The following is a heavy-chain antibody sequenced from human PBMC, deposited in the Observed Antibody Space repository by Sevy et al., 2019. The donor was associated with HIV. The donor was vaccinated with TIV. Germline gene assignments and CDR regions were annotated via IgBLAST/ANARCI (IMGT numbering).Heavy chain of an antibody. CDR2: IHNTGSA. J-gene: IGHJ2*01. CDR1: GGSVTRGPFY. D-gene: IGHD4-17*01. Sequence: SETLSLTCTVSGGSVTRGPFYWSWIRQPAGKGLEWIGRIHNTGSATYNPSLRNRVGMSIDTSKNQFSLVLSSVTAADTAVYYCARHVGDYVFRYFDLWGRGTLVTVSS. V-gene: IGHV4-61*02. CDR3: ARHVGDYVFRYFDL.